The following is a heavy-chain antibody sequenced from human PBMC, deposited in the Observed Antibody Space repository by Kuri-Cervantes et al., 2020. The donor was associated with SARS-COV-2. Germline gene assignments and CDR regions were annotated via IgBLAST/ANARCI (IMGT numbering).Heavy chain of an antibody. CDR1: GFTFSSYS. CDR3: ARDANYGSRLPRKFDY. D-gene: IGHD5-12*01. V-gene: IGHV3-48*02. Sequence: GGSLRLSCAASGFTFSSYSMNWVRQAPGKGLEWVSYISSCSSTIYYADSVKGRFTISRDNAKNSLYLQMNSLRDEDTAVYYCARDANYGSRLPRKFDYWGQGTLVTVSS. J-gene: IGHJ4*02. CDR2: ISSCSSTI.